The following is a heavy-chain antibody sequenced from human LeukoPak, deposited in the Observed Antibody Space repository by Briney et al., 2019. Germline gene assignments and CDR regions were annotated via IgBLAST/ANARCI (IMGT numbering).Heavy chain of an antibody. Sequence: GGSLRLSCAASGFTFSSYSTNWVRQAPGKGLEWVSGLTGRGDSAYYADSVKGRFTISRDNSKNTLYLEMNSLRADDTAVYYCAKRGNTISFFDPWGQGTLVTVSS. D-gene: IGHD1-1*01. V-gene: IGHV3-23*01. J-gene: IGHJ5*02. CDR2: LTGRGDSA. CDR1: GFTFSSYS. CDR3: AKRGNTISFFDP.